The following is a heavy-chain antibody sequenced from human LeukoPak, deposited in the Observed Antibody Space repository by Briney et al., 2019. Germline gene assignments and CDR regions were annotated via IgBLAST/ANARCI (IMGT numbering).Heavy chain of an antibody. CDR2: IYYSGST. Sequence: PSETLSLTCTVSDGSISSGSYYWVWIPPPPGKGLEWIGSIYYSGSTYYNPSPKSRVTISLDTSKNQFSLKLNSVTAADTSVYYCARHFSGHGYRGFDYWGQGTLVTVSS. CDR3: ARHFSGHGYRGFDY. D-gene: IGHD6-25*01. J-gene: IGHJ4*02. V-gene: IGHV4-39*01. CDR1: DGSISSGSYY.